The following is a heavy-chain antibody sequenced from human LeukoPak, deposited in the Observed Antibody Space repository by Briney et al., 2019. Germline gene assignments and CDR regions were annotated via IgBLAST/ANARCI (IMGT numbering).Heavy chain of an antibody. CDR3: AKGYCSSTSCPYYYYGMDV. CDR1: GYTFTSYG. V-gene: IGHV1-18*01. D-gene: IGHD2-2*01. Sequence: VASVKVSCKASGYTFTSYGISWVRQAPGQGLEWMGWISAYNGNTNYAQKLQGRVTMTTDTSTSTAYMELRSLRSDDTAVYYCAKGYCSSTSCPYYYYGMDVWGQGTTVTVSS. CDR2: ISAYNGNT. J-gene: IGHJ6*02.